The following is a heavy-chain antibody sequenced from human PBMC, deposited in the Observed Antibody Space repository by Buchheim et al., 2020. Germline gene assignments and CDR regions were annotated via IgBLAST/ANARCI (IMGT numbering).Heavy chain of an antibody. J-gene: IGHJ6*02. CDR3: ARAPTPYSSSWYGYYYGMDV. CDR2: ISDTSSTI. V-gene: IGHV3-48*04. D-gene: IGHD6-13*01. CDR1: GFSFSTYS. Sequence: EVELVESGGGLVQPGGSLRLSCAVSGFSFSTYSMDWVRQAPGKGLEWLAYISDTSSTIYYGDSVKGRFTVSRDNAKNALYLQMNSLRVEDTAVYYCARAPTPYSSSWYGYYYGMDVWGQGTT.